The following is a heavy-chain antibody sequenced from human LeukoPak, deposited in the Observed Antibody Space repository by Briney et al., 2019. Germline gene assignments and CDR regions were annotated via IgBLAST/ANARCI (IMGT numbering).Heavy chain of an antibody. J-gene: IGHJ4*02. V-gene: IGHV4-38-2*02. Sequence: PSDTLSLTCTVSGYSISSGYYWGWIRQPPGKGLEWIGSIYHSGSTYYNPSLKSRVTISVDTSKNQYSLKLSSGTAADTAVYYCASLGGYGSGRGENFDYWGQGTLVTASS. D-gene: IGHD3-10*01. CDR1: GYSISSGYY. CDR2: IYHSGST. CDR3: ASLGGYGSGRGENFDY.